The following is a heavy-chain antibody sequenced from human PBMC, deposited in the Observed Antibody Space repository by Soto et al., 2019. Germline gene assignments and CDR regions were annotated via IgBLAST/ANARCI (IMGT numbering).Heavy chain of an antibody. CDR3: AREACGGGSCYITRWDLDL. J-gene: IGHJ2*01. CDR2: FNPSGGST. V-gene: IGHV1-46*01. Sequence: QLVQSGAEVKKPGASVKVSCKASGYTLSNYNIHWVRQAPGQGLEWMGIFNPSGGSTTYSRKFQGRVTMTRDTSINTVYMELSSLRSEDTAVYYCAREACGGGSCYITRWDLDLWGRGTLVSVSS. CDR1: GYTLSNYN. D-gene: IGHD2-15*01.